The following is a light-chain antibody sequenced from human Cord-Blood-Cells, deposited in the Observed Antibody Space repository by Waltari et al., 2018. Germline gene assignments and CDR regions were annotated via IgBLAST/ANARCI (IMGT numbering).Light chain of an antibody. CDR2: EVS. CDR1: SSAVGGYNY. V-gene: IGLV2-14*01. J-gene: IGLJ2*01. Sequence: QSALTQPASVSGSPGQSITISCTGTSSAVGGYNYVPWYQQRPGKAPKLMIYEVSKRPSGVSNRFSGSKSGNTASLTISGLQAEDEADYYCSSYTSSSTLVFGGGTKLTVL. CDR3: SSYTSSSTLV.